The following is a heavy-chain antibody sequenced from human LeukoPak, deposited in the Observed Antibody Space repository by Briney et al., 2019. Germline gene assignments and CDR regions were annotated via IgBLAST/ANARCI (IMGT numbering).Heavy chain of an antibody. Sequence: SETLSLTCAVSGGSIDFYYRRWIWQPPGKGLVWIGYIYYDGSTNCNPSLRSRVTMSVDTSKNQFSLNLSSVTAADTAVYYCARYPSSSMKAWPEWRQGTLVTVSS. CDR2: IYYDGST. D-gene: IGHD2-2*01. CDR1: GGSIDFYY. V-gene: IGHV4-59*01. CDR3: ARYPSSSMKAWPE. J-gene: IGHJ4*02.